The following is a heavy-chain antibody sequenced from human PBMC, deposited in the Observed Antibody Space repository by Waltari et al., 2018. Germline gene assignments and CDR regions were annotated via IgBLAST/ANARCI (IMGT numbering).Heavy chain of an antibody. Sequence: QVQLQESGPGLVKPSETLSLTCTVSGGSISSYYWSWIRQPPGKGLEWIGYIYYSGSTNYNPSLKSRVTISVDTSKNQFSLKLSSVTAADTAVYYCARVIDMGYMDVWGKGTTVTVSS. CDR1: GGSISSYY. CDR2: IYYSGST. J-gene: IGHJ6*03. V-gene: IGHV4-59*01. CDR3: ARVIDMGYMDV. D-gene: IGHD3-16*02.